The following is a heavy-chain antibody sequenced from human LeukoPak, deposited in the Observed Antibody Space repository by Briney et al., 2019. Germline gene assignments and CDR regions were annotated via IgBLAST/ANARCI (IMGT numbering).Heavy chain of an antibody. D-gene: IGHD3-10*01. J-gene: IGHJ3*02. Sequence: PSETLSLTCAVYGGSFSGYYWSWIRQPPGKGLEWIGEINHSGSTNYNPSLKSRVTISVDTSKNQFSLKLSSVTAADTAVYYCARDPSMVRRRHRGAFDIWGQGTMVTVSS. V-gene: IGHV4-34*01. CDR3: ARDPSMVRRRHRGAFDI. CDR2: INHSGST. CDR1: GGSFSGYY.